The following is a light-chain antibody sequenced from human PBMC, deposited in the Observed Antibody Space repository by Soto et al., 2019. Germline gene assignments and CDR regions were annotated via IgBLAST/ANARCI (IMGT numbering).Light chain of an antibody. CDR3: QQHNSWLWT. Sequence: EIVMTQSPAPLSVSPGARATLSCRASQSISSNLAWYQQKPGQAPRLRMFRTSSRATGFPARFSGSGSGTEFNLTISSLQSEDSAVYYCQQHNSWLWTFGQGTKVDIK. CDR2: RTS. J-gene: IGKJ1*01. V-gene: IGKV3-15*01. CDR1: QSISSN.